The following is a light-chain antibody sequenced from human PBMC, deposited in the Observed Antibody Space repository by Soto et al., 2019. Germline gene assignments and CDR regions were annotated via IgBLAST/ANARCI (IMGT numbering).Light chain of an antibody. V-gene: IGLV2-11*01. CDR1: SSDVGGYNY. J-gene: IGLJ3*02. Sequence: QSALTQPRSVSGSPGQSVTISCTGTSSDVGGYNYVFWYQQHPGKAPKLMIYDVNKRPSGVPDRFSGSKSGNTASLTISGLQAEDEADYYCCSYAGSYTHWVFGGGTKLTIL. CDR3: CSYAGSYTHWV. CDR2: DVN.